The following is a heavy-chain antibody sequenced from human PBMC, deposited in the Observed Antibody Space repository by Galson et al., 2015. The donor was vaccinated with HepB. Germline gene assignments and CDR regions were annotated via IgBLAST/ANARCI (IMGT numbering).Heavy chain of an antibody. D-gene: IGHD1-26*01. CDR1: GFTFSSYA. Sequence: SLRLSCAASGFTFSSYAMHWVRQAPGKGLEWVAVISYDGSNKYYADSVKGRFTISRDNSKNTLYLQMNSLRAEDTAVYYCARIGVGATRKGAELDYWGQGTLVTVSS. CDR2: ISYDGSNK. J-gene: IGHJ4*02. V-gene: IGHV3-30-3*01. CDR3: ARIGVGATRKGAELDY.